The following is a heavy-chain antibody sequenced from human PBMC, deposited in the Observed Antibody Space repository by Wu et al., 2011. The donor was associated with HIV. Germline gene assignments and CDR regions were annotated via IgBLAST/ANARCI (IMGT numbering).Heavy chain of an antibody. CDR1: GYGVFDYY. CDR3: ATTSVVPSAIRSFHMDV. D-gene: IGHD2-21*02. CDR2: IDPEDGEA. Sequence: EVQLLQSGGEVKSPGATVTISCNVSGYGVFDYYVHWVLEAPEKGLEWMGLIDPEDGEAVYSEKFQGRVTITADTSTDTVFMELFSLRSEDTGIYYCATTSVVPSAIRSFHMDVWGKRTSVTVSS. V-gene: IGHV1-69-2*01. J-gene: IGHJ6*03.